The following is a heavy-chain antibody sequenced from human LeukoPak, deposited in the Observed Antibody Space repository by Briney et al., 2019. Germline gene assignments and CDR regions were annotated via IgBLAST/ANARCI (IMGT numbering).Heavy chain of an antibody. Sequence: SETLSLTCTVSGGSISSSSYYWGWIRQPPGKGLEWIGSIYYSGSTYYNPSLKSRVTISVDTSKNQFSLNLSSVTAADTAVYYCARQRGVTRAFDIWGQGTVVTASS. CDR2: IYYSGST. V-gene: IGHV4-39*01. CDR1: GGSISSSSYY. D-gene: IGHD3-10*01. J-gene: IGHJ3*02. CDR3: ARQRGVTRAFDI.